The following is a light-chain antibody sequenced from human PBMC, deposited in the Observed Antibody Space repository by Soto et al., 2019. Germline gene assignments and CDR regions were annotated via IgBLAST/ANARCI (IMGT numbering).Light chain of an antibody. CDR2: KAS. Sequence: DIQMTQSPSTLSASVGDRVTITCRASQYITSWLTWYQQKPGKAPKLLIYKASSLESGVPSRFSGSGSGTEFTLTINSLQPDDFATYHCQQYNSNPLTFGGGTKV. CDR1: QYITSW. V-gene: IGKV1-5*03. CDR3: QQYNSNPLT. J-gene: IGKJ4*01.